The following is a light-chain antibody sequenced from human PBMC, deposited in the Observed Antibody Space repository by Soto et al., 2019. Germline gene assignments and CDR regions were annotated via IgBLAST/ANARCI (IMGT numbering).Light chain of an antibody. V-gene: IGKV1-5*03. J-gene: IGKJ1*01. CDR3: QQYISYA. CDR2: RSS. Sequence: DIQMTQSPSTLSASVGDRVTITCRASQSINIWLAWYQQKPGKAPKLLIYRSSTLESGVPARFSGSGSGTEFTITISSLQPDDSATYYCQQYISYAFGQGTKVEIK. CDR1: QSINIW.